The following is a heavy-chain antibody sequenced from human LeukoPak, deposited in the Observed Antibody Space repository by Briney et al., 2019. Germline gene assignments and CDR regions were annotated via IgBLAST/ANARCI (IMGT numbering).Heavy chain of an antibody. CDR2: IYTSGST. V-gene: IGHV4-61*02. Sequence: SQTLSLTCTVSGGSISSGSYYWSWIRQPAGKGLEWIGRIYTSGSTNYNPSLKSRVTISVDTSKNQFSLKLSSVTAADTAVYYCARSAGYSSSWYDFAYGGWFDPWGQGTLVTVSS. J-gene: IGHJ5*02. D-gene: IGHD6-13*01. CDR3: ARSAGYSSSWYDFAYGGWFDP. CDR1: GGSISSGSYY.